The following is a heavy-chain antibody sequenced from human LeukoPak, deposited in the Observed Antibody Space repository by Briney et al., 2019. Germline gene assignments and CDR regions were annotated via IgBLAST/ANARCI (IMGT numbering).Heavy chain of an antibody. CDR3: ARVGGSGRRSGYFDY. D-gene: IGHD1-26*01. V-gene: IGHV1-46*01. Sequence: ASVKVSCKASGYTFTSYYMHWVRQAPGQGLEWMGMINPSGGSTSYAQKFQGRVTMTRDTSTSTVYMELSSLRSEDTAVYYCARVGGSGRRSGYFDYWGQGALVTASS. CDR2: INPSGGST. J-gene: IGHJ4*02. CDR1: GYTFTSYY.